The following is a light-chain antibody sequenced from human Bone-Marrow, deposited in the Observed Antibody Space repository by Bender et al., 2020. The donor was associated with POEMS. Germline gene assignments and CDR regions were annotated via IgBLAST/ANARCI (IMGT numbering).Light chain of an antibody. CDR2: EDN. Sequence: QSALTQPASVSGSPGQSITISCTGTSADVGTYNLVSWYQQHPGKAPKLMIYEDNKRPSGVPDRFSGSKSGTSASLAISGLQSEDEADYYCAAWEDSLNGWVFGGGTKLTVL. CDR3: AAWEDSLNGWV. CDR1: SADVGTYNL. J-gene: IGLJ3*02. V-gene: IGLV2-14*02.